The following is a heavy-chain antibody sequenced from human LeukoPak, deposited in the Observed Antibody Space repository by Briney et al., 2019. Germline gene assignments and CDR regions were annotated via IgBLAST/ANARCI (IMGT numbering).Heavy chain of an antibody. J-gene: IGHJ4*02. CDR3: ARDQGATLVRGVTPYLDY. Sequence: PGKSLRLSCAASGFTFSSYAMHWVRQAPGKGLEWVSIISYDGSDEKSADSVKGRFTISRDNSKNMVFLQMNSLRAEDTAVYYCARDQGATLVRGVTPYLDYWGQGTLVSVSS. CDR1: GFTFSSYA. CDR2: ISYDGSDE. V-gene: IGHV3-30*04. D-gene: IGHD3-10*01.